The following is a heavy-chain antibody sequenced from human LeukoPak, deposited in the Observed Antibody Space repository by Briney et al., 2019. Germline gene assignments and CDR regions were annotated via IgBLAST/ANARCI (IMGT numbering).Heavy chain of an antibody. CDR3: GGSRSFF. D-gene: IGHD6-6*01. Sequence: GGSLRLSCAASGFTFSSYGMHWVRQAPGKGLEWVAVISYDGSNKYYADSVKGRFTISRDNSKNTLYLQMSSLRADDTAVYYCGGSRSFFWGQGTLVTVSS. CDR1: GFTFSSYG. CDR2: ISYDGSNK. V-gene: IGHV3-30*03. J-gene: IGHJ4*02.